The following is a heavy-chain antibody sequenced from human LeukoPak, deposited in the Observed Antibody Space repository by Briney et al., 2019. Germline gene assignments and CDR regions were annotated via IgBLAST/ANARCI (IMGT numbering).Heavy chain of an antibody. V-gene: IGHV1-18*01. CDR3: AREPAAARFDH. CDR2: VSANNGNT. CDR1: GYTFSSYD. Sequence: ALVKVSCKASGYTFSSYDISWVRQARGQGLEWMGWVSANNGNTKYAQKFQGRVTMTTDTSTSTAYMELRSLRSDDTAVYYCAREPAAARFDHWGQGTLVTVSS. J-gene: IGHJ4*02. D-gene: IGHD6-13*01.